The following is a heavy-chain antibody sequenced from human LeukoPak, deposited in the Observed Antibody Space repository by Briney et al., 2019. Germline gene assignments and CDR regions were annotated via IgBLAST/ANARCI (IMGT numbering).Heavy chain of an antibody. CDR2: IYFSGNT. CDR3: ARHLWSEYHNFDY. J-gene: IGHJ4*02. V-gene: IGHV4-59*01. D-gene: IGHD3-3*01. CDR1: RGSIDNYY. Sequence: SESLSLTCTVSRGSIDNYYMSWIRQPAGKGLEWIGQIYFSGNTNYNPSLKSRVTISVDRSKNQFSLKLSSVTAADTAVYYCARHLWSEYHNFDYWGQGTLVTVSS.